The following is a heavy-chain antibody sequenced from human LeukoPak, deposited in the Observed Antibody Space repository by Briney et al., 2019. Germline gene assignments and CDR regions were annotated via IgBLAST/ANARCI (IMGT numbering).Heavy chain of an antibody. J-gene: IGHJ4*02. CDR3: ARSRRGRGIYYFDY. CDR2: INHSVST. D-gene: IGHD3-16*01. Sequence: SETLSLTCAVYGGSFSGYYWSWIRQPPGKGLEWIGEINHSVSTNYNPSLKSRVTISVDTSKNQFSLKLSSVTAADTAVYYCARSRRGRGIYYFDYWGQGTLVTVSS. V-gene: IGHV4-34*01. CDR1: GGSFSGYY.